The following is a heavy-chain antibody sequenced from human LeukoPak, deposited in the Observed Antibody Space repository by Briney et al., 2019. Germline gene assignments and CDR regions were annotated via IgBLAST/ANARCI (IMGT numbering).Heavy chain of an antibody. V-gene: IGHV4-31*03. J-gene: IGHJ4*02. CDR2: IYYSGKS. CDR1: GRSISSGGYY. Sequence: PSETLSLTCTVSGRSISSGGYYWSWFRQHPGKGLEWIGFIYYSGKSYYKPSLKSRVTISVDTSKNQFSLRLNSVTAADTAVYYCARDNEWFGIDYWGQGTLVTVSS. D-gene: IGHD3-10*01. CDR3: ARDNEWFGIDY.